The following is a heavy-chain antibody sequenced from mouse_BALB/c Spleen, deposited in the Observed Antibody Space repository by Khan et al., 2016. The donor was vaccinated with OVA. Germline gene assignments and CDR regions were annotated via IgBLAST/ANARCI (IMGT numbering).Heavy chain of an antibody. CDR2: INPSAGYT. V-gene: IGHV1-7*01. CDR1: GYTFTSYW. CDR3: ARDRIDY. J-gene: IGHJ2*01. Sequence: QVQLKESGAELAKPGASVKMSCKASGYTFTSYWMHWVKQRPGQGLEWIGYINPSAGYTDYNQKFKDKATLTADKSSSTAYMQLNSLTSEDSAVYYCARDRIDYWGQGTTLPVSS.